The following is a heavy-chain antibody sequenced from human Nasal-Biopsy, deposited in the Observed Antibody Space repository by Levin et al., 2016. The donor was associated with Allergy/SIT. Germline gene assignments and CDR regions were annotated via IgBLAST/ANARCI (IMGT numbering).Heavy chain of an antibody. J-gene: IGHJ6*02. CDR2: INANDGTK. CDR3: AREPNYDLVTEDYYFNMDF. CDR1: GYTFTTYY. Sequence: ASVKVSCKTSGYTFTTYYMHWVRRAPGQGLEWVGVINANDGTKKYAHHFQGRVTMTRDTSSSTVFLELSSLTSEDTAVYYCAREPNYDLVTEDYYFNMDFWGQGTTVTVSS. V-gene: IGHV1-46*01. D-gene: IGHD3-9*01.